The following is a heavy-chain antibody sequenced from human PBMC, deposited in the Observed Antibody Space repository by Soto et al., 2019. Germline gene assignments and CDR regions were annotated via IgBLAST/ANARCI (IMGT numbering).Heavy chain of an antibody. CDR3: ARASSSWYIPFDS. CDR2: IKQDGSDR. D-gene: IGHD6-13*01. Sequence: EVHLVESGGGLVQPGGSLRLSCAASGFTFSTYWMNWVRQAPGKGLEWVDNIKQDGSDRYYVDSVKGRFTISRDNAKNSLYLQMSSLRAEDTAVYYCARASSSWYIPFDSWGQGPLVTVSS. V-gene: IGHV3-7*04. CDR1: GFTFSTYW. J-gene: IGHJ4*02.